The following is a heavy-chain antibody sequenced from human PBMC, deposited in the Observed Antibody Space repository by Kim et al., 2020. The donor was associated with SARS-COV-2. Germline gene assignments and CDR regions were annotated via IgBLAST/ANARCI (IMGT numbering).Heavy chain of an antibody. V-gene: IGHV3-30*18. CDR3: AKVRGRGWLQPPGDY. CDR1: GFTFSSYG. D-gene: IGHD5-18*01. Sequence: GGSLRLSCAASGFTFSSYGMHWVRQAPGKGLEWVAVISYDGSNKYYADSVKGRFTISRDNSKNTLYLQMNSLRAEDTAVYYCAKVRGRGWLQPPGDYWGQGTLVTVSS. J-gene: IGHJ4*02. CDR2: ISYDGSNK.